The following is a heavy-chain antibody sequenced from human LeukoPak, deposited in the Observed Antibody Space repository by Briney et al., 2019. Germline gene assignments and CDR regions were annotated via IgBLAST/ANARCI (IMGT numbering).Heavy chain of an antibody. Sequence: ASVKVSCKASGYTFTSYDINWVRQATGQGLEWMGLMNPNSGNTGYAQKFQGRVTMTRNTSISTAYMELSSLRSEDTAVYYCARALAAAGHYYYYGMDVWGQGTTVTVSS. V-gene: IGHV1-8*01. CDR1: GYTFTSYD. J-gene: IGHJ6*02. CDR2: MNPNSGNT. D-gene: IGHD6-13*01. CDR3: ARALAAAGHYYYYGMDV.